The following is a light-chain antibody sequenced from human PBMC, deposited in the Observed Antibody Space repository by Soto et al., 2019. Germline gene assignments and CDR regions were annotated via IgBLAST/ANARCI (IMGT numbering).Light chain of an antibody. CDR1: QSISNF. J-gene: IGKJ4*01. V-gene: IGKV1-39*01. Sequence: DIQMTQSPSSLSASVGDRVTITCRASQSISNFLNWYQQKPGKAPKLLIYAASSLQSGVPSRFSGSGSETEFTLSISSLQPEDFATYFCQQIYSAPLTFGGGTKVDIK. CDR2: AAS. CDR3: QQIYSAPLT.